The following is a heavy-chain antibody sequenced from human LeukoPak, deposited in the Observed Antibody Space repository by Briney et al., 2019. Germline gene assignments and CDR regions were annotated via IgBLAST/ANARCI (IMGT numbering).Heavy chain of an antibody. J-gene: IGHJ4*02. CDR1: GGSISSSSYY. CDR2: IYHSGSA. Sequence: SETLSLTCTVSGGSISSSSYYWGWIRQPPGKGLEWLGSIYHSGSAYYNPSLKSRVSISVDMSKNQFSLKLRSVTAADTALYYCARGGWELLSSTNYWGQGTLVTVSS. V-gene: IGHV4-39*07. D-gene: IGHD2-15*01. CDR3: ARGGWELLSSTNY.